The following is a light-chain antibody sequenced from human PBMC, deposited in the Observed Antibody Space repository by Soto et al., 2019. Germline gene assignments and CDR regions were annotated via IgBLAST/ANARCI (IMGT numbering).Light chain of an antibody. V-gene: IGKV1-5*03. CDR2: KVS. CDR3: QEYYTYPWT. CDR1: QSISSW. Sequence: DIQMTQSPSTLSAFIGDRVTITCRASQSISSWLAWYQQKPGKAPKFLIHKVSTLVSGVPSRFSGSGSGTEFTLTISSLQPDDFATYLCQEYYTYPWTFGQGTKVDIK. J-gene: IGKJ1*01.